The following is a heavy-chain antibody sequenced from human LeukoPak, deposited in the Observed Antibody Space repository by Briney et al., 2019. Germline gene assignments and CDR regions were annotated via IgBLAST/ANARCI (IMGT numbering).Heavy chain of an antibody. CDR1: GFTFSSYS. V-gene: IGHV3-48*01. D-gene: IGHD1-26*01. CDR3: AKDLGGGSYRPYYFDF. CDR2: ISSSSSTI. Sequence: GGSLRLSCAASGFTFSSYSMNWVRQAPGKGLEWVSYISSSSSTIYYADSVKGRFTISRDNAKNSLYLQMNSLRAEDTAVYYCAKDLGGGSYRPYYFDFWGQGTLVTVSS. J-gene: IGHJ4*02.